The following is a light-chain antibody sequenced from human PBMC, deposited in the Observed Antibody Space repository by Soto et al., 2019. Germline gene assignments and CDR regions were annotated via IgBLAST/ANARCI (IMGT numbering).Light chain of an antibody. Sequence: QSVLTQPASVSGSPGQSITISCTGTSSDVGSYNLVSWYQQHPGKAPKLMIYEVSKRPSGVSNRFSGSKSGNTASLTISGLQAEDEADYSCCSYAGSSTHYVFRTGTKVTV. CDR3: CSYAGSSTHYV. V-gene: IGLV2-23*02. CDR1: SSDVGSYNL. CDR2: EVS. J-gene: IGLJ1*01.